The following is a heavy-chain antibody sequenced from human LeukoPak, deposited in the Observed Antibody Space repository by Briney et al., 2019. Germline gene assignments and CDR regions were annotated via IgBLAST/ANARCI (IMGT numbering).Heavy chain of an antibody. D-gene: IGHD3-16*02. CDR1: GYTFTDYY. V-gene: IGHV1-2*02. J-gene: IGHJ3*02. CDR3: ARDSGGYYDYVWGSYRLGAFDI. Sequence: ASVKVSCKASGYTFTDYYLHWVRQAPGQGLEWMGWINPNSGGTNSAQTFQGRVTMTRDMSISTAYMELSRLRSDDTAVYYCARDSGGYYDYVWGSYRLGAFDIWGQGTMVTVSS. CDR2: INPNSGGT.